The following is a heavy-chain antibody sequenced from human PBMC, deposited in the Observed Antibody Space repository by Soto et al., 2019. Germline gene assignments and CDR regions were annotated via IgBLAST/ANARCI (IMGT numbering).Heavy chain of an antibody. CDR1: GYTFTSYY. CDR3: ARARAAGGDY. Sequence: QVQLVQSGAEVKKPGASVKVSCKASGYTFTSYYMHWVRQAPGQGLEWMGIINPSGGSTSYAQKLQGRVNMTRDTSTSTVYMELSSMRSEDTAVYYCARARAAGGDYWGQGTLVTVSS. J-gene: IGHJ4*02. CDR2: INPSGGST. D-gene: IGHD6-25*01. V-gene: IGHV1-46*01.